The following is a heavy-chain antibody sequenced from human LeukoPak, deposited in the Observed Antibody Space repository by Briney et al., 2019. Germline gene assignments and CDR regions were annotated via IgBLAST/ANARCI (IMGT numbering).Heavy chain of an antibody. CDR2: IPQAGSVQ. CDR3: ARDKEYCSGGSCYFGSSFDF. V-gene: IGHV3-7*01. Sequence: GRSLRLSCAASGFPLSNYWICCVRQAPGKGLEWLANIPQAGSVQHSVDSVTRRIPISRDNPKNSLYLEMNNLRGEDTAIYYCARDKEYCSGGSCYFGSSFDFWGQGTLVSVSS. CDR1: GFPLSNYW. J-gene: IGHJ4*02. D-gene: IGHD2-15*01.